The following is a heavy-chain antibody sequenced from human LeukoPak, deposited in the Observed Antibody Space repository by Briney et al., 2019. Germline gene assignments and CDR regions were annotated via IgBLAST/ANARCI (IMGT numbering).Heavy chain of an antibody. D-gene: IGHD3-22*01. Sequence: KPSETLSLTCTVSGGSISSSSHYWGWIRQPPGKGLEWIGSIYYSGSTYYNPSLKSRVTISVDTSKNQFSLKLSSVTAADTAVYYCASLRGDYYDSSGYLDYWGQGTLVTVSS. CDR3: ASLRGDYYDSSGYLDY. V-gene: IGHV4-39*01. CDR2: IYYSGST. CDR1: GGSISSSSHY. J-gene: IGHJ4*02.